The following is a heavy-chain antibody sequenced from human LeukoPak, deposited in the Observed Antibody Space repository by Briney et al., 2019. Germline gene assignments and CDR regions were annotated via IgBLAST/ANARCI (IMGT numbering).Heavy chain of an antibody. D-gene: IGHD3-10*01. J-gene: IGHJ4*02. CDR2: ISGSGGKT. Sequence: GGSLRLSCAASGLTFSSYPMSRVRQAPGKGLEWVSGISGSGGKTNYADSVKGRFTISRDNGKNSLYAQMNNLRAEDTAVYYCARSNRRGLINGFGYYFNYWGQGTLVSVSS. CDR1: GLTFSSYP. CDR3: ARSNRRGLINGFGYYFNY. V-gene: IGHV3-23*01.